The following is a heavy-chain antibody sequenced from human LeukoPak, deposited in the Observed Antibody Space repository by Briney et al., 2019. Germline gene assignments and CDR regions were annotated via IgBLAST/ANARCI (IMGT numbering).Heavy chain of an antibody. D-gene: IGHD6-6*01. CDR2: MNPNSGNT. Sequence: ASVKVSCKASGYTFTSYDINWVRQATGQGLEWMGWMNPNSGNTGYAQKFQGRVTMTRNTSISTAYTELSSLRSEDTAVYYCARHEYSSSWGYYYYYMDVWGKGTTVTVSS. V-gene: IGHV1-8*01. CDR1: GYTFTSYD. J-gene: IGHJ6*03. CDR3: ARHEYSSSWGYYYYYMDV.